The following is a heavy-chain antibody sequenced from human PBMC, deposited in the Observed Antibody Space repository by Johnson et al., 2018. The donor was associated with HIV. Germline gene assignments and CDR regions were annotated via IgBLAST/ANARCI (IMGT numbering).Heavy chain of an antibody. D-gene: IGHD1-26*01. CDR3: ARDLVSWEDAFEI. J-gene: IGHJ3*02. CDR1: GFTVSSNY. V-gene: IGHV3-66*01. Sequence: VQLVESGGGLVQPGGSLRLSCAASGFTVSSNYMSWVRQAPGKGLEWVSVIYSGGSTYYADSVKGRFTISRDNSKNTLYLQMNSLRAEDTAVYYCARDLVSWEDAFEIWGQGTMVTVSS. CDR2: IYSGGST.